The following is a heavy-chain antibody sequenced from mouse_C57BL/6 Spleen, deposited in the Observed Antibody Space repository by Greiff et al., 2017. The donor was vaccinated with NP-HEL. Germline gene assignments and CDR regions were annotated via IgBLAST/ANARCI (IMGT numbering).Heavy chain of an antibody. CDR2: INYDGSST. J-gene: IGHJ4*01. V-gene: IGHV5-16*01. D-gene: IGHD1-1*02. CDR1: GFTFSDYY. CDR3: AREGGSNYAMDY. Sequence: EVNVVESEGGLVQPGSSMKLSCTASGFTFSDYYMAWVRQVPEKGLEWVANINYDGSSTYYLDSLKSRFIISRDNAKNILYLQMSSLKSEDTATYYCAREGGSNYAMDYWGQGTSVTVSS.